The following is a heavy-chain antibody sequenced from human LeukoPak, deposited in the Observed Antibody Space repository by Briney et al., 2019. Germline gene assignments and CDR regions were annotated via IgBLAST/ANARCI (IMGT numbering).Heavy chain of an antibody. CDR1: GGSISGHY. V-gene: IGHV4-59*11. Sequence: SETLSLTCTVSGGSISGHYWTWIRQPPGKGLEWIGYVYSSGSYNYSPSLNSRVTISVDTSKNQFSLKLSSVTAADTAVYYCATSILTGYYQYYYYYYMDVWGKGTTVTVSS. J-gene: IGHJ6*03. CDR3: ATSILTGYYQYYYYYYMDV. D-gene: IGHD3-9*01. CDR2: VYSSGSY.